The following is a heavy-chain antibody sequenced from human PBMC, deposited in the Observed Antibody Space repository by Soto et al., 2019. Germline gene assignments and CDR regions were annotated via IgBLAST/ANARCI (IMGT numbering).Heavy chain of an antibody. CDR2: ISAYNGNT. V-gene: IGHV1-18*04. J-gene: IGHJ3*02. CDR1: GYTFSSYG. CDR3: ARIPCDSSSQRAFDI. D-gene: IGHD3-22*01. Sequence: ASVKVSCKASGYTFSSYGISWVRQAPGQGLEWMGWISAYNGNTKYAQKLQGRVTMTTDTSTSTAYMELRRLRSDDTAVYYWARIPCDSSSQRAFDIWGRETMVSVSS.